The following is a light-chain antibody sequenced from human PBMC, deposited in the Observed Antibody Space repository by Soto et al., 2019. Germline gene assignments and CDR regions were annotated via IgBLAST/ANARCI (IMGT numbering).Light chain of an antibody. CDR3: QQHDNWPLT. V-gene: IGKV3-15*01. J-gene: IGKJ4*01. Sequence: EIVMTQSPATLSVSPGERVTLSCRASQSVKNYLAWYQQKPGQAPRLLIYDAYIRDPGIQARFSGSGSGAEFTLTISSLRSEDFALYYGQQHDNWPLTFGGGTKVEI. CDR1: QSVKNY. CDR2: DAY.